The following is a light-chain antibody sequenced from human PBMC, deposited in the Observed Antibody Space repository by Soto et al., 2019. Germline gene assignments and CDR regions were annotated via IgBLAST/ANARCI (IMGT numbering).Light chain of an antibody. J-gene: IGLJ2*01. CDR3: QTWGSGTVV. CDR1: SGPSTYA. V-gene: IGLV4-69*01. Sequence: QSVLTQAPSASASLGASVTLTCTLSSGPSTYALAWHQQQPEKGPRYLMKLNSDGSHSKGDGIPDRFSGSSSGAERYLTISSLQSEDEADYYCQTWGSGTVVFGGGTKLTVL. CDR2: LNSDGSH.